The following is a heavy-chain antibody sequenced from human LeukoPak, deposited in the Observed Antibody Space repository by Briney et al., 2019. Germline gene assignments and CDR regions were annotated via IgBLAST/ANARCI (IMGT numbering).Heavy chain of an antibody. V-gene: IGHV3-23*01. CDR3: AKVDILIYYYPTGY. J-gene: IGHJ4*02. CDR2: ISGSGGST. D-gene: IGHD3-22*01. CDR1: GFTFSSYA. Sequence: GGSLRLSCAASGFTFSSYAMSWVRQAPGKGLEWVSAISGSGGSTYYADSVKGRFTISRDNSKNTLYLQMNSLRAEDTAVYYCAKVDILIYYYPTGYWGQGTLVTVSS.